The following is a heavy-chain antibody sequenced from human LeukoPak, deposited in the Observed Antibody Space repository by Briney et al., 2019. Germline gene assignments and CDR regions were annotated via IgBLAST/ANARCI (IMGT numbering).Heavy chain of an antibody. J-gene: IGHJ6*04. D-gene: IGHD2-2*01. Sequence: SVKVSCKASGGTFSSYAISWVRQAPGQGLEWMGGIIPIFGTANYAQKFQGRVTITADKSTSTAYMELGSLRSEDTAVYYCARVVVPAANHFYYYGMDVWGKGTTVTVSS. V-gene: IGHV1-69*06. CDR1: GGTFSSYA. CDR3: ARVVVPAANHFYYYGMDV. CDR2: IIPIFGTA.